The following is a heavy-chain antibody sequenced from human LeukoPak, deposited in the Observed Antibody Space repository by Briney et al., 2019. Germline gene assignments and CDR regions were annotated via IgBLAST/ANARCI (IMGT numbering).Heavy chain of an antibody. J-gene: IGHJ4*02. V-gene: IGHV3-7*04. CDR3: ARVPGTSNYYGSGSPDY. CDR1: GFPFGSYW. Sequence: GGSLRLSCAASGFPFGSYWRSLVRQAPGKGLEWVANIKKDGDDKHYVDSVKGRFTVSRDNAKTSLYLQMNNLRAEDTAVYYCARVPGTSNYYGSGSPDYWGQGTLVTVSS. D-gene: IGHD3-10*01. CDR2: IKKDGDDK.